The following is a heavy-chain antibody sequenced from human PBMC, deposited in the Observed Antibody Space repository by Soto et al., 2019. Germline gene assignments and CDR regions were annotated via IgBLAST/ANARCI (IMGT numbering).Heavy chain of an antibody. CDR2: ISCSGGST. Sequence: GGSLRLSCAASGFTFSSYAMSWVRQAPGKGLEWVSAISCSGGSTYYADSVKGRFTISRDNSKNTLYLQLNSLRAEDTAVYYCAKGPSSWYYYYYMDVWGKGTTVTVSS. CDR3: AKGPSSWYYYYYMDV. J-gene: IGHJ6*03. CDR1: GFTFSSYA. V-gene: IGHV3-23*01.